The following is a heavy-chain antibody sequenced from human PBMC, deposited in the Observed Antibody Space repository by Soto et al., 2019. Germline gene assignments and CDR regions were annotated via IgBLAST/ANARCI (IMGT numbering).Heavy chain of an antibody. J-gene: IGHJ2*01. CDR3: AKSGYCTNGVCYRWYFDL. CDR1: GFTFDDYA. V-gene: IGHV3-43*02. Sequence: GGSLRLSCAASGFTFDDYAMHWVRQAPGKGLEWVSLISGDGGSTYYADSVKGRFTISRDNSKNSLYLQMNSLRTEDTALYYCAKSGYCTNGVCYRWYFDLWGRGTLVTVSS. CDR2: ISGDGGST. D-gene: IGHD2-8*01.